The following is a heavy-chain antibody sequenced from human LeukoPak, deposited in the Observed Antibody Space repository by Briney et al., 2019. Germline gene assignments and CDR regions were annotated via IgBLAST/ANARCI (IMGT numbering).Heavy chain of an antibody. CDR3: ARAGGYCGRISCPYYFDY. J-gene: IGHJ4*02. Sequence: ASVNVSCKASGYTFTSYDINWVRQAPGQGLEGMGWMNPNSGNTSYAQKFQGRVTITRNTSISTAYMELSSLRSEDTAVYYCARAGGYCGRISCPYYFDYWGQGALVAVSS. CDR1: GYTFTSYD. D-gene: IGHD2-15*01. CDR2: MNPNSGNT. V-gene: IGHV1-8*01.